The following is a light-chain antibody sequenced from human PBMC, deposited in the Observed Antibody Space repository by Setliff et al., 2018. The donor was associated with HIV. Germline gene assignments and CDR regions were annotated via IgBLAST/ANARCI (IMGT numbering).Light chain of an antibody. CDR2: KAS. J-gene: IGKJ5*01. Sequence: DIQMTQSPSTLSASVGDRVTITCRASQSTSSWLAWYQQKPGKAPKPLIYKASSLESGVPSRFSGSGSGTEFTLTISSLQPDDFATYYCHQYSNYPLTFGGGTRLEIK. CDR1: QSTSSW. V-gene: IGKV1-5*03. CDR3: HQYSNYPLT.